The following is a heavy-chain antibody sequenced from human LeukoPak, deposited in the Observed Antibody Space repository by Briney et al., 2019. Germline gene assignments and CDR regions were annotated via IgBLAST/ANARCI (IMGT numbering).Heavy chain of an antibody. D-gene: IGHD2-21*01. V-gene: IGHV3-66*01. J-gene: IGHJ4*02. CDR2: IYYGGST. CDR3: ARVAKDCGGDCFADY. CDR1: ALTVSGNS. Sequence: PGGSLSLSCAPSALTVSGNSVTWIRQIPGEGLEWVSAIYYGGSTFYADSVKGRFIISGDTSKNTWTLQMNSLRVEDTAVYYCARVAKDCGGDCFADYWGQGTLVTVSS.